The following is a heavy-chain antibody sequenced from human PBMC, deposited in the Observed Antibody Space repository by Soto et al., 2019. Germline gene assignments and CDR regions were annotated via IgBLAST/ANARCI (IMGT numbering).Heavy chain of an antibody. CDR2: ISASGGNA. J-gene: IGHJ6*02. D-gene: IGHD3-10*01. Sequence: GGSLRLSCAASGFTFTNYAMSWVRQAPGKGLEWVSAISASGGNAYYADSVEGRFTISRDNSRNTLYLQMNSLRAEDTAIYYCESRGRYYGVDVWGQGTTVTVSS. CDR3: ESRGRYYGVDV. CDR1: GFTFTNYA. V-gene: IGHV3-23*01.